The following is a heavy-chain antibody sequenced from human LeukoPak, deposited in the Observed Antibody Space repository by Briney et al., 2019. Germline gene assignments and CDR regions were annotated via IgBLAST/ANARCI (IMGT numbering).Heavy chain of an antibody. Sequence: GGSLRLSCAASGFTFSSYGMHWVRQAPGKGLEWVAVISYDGSNKYYADSVKGRFTISRDNAKKSLYLQMNSLRAEDTAVYYCARQKTTVTTLDTYPFYFDYWGQGTLVTVSS. CDR1: GFTFSSYG. CDR2: ISYDGSNK. J-gene: IGHJ4*02. D-gene: IGHD4-17*01. CDR3: ARQKTTVTTLDTYPFYFDY. V-gene: IGHV3-30*03.